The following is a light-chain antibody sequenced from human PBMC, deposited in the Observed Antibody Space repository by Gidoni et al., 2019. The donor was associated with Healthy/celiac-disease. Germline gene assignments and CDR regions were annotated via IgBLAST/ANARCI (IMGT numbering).Light chain of an antibody. CDR2: KAS. V-gene: IGKV1-5*03. J-gene: IGKJ1*01. Sequence: IQMTQSPSTLSASVGDRVTITCRASQSISSWLAWYQQKPGKAPKLLIYKASSLESGVPSRFSGSGSGTEFTLTISSLQPDDFATYYCQQYNSYAVFGQGTKVEIK. CDR3: QQYNSYAV. CDR1: QSISSW.